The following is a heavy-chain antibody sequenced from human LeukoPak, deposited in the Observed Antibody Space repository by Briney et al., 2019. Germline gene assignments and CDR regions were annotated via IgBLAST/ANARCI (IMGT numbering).Heavy chain of an antibody. D-gene: IGHD3-16*01. V-gene: IGHV3-7*01. Sequence: GGSLRLSCAASGFTFSRYRMSWVRQAPGKGLEWVANIKQDGSEKHYVDSVKGRFTISRDNAKNSLYLQMNSLRAEDTAVYYCATERAGERPRPLLNYYYMDVWGKGTTVTISS. CDR2: IKQDGSEK. CDR1: GFTFSRYR. CDR3: ATERAGERPRPLLNYYYMDV. J-gene: IGHJ6*03.